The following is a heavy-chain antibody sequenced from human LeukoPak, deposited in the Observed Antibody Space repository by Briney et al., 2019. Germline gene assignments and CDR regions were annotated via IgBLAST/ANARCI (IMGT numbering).Heavy chain of an antibody. Sequence: GASVKVSCKASGCTFTGYYMHWVRQAPGQGLEWMGWINPNSGGTNYAQKFQGRVTMTRDTSISTAYMELSRLRSDDTAVYYCAREGIAVAGTQDYWGQGTLVTVSS. CDR1: GCTFTGYY. J-gene: IGHJ4*02. D-gene: IGHD6-19*01. CDR3: AREGIAVAGTQDY. CDR2: INPNSGGT. V-gene: IGHV1-2*02.